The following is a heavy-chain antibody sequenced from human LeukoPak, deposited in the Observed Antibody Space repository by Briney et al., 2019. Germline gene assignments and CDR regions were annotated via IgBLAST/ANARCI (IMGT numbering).Heavy chain of an antibody. Sequence: ASVKVSCKASGGTFSTYAINWVRQAPGQGLEWMGGIIPIFDTPNYAQKFQARGTITADESTSTAYLELSSLRSDDTALYYCARGPESASFYDTSGYPYYFDYWGQGTLVTVSS. CDR3: ARGPESASFYDTSGYPYYFDY. CDR1: GGTFSTYA. D-gene: IGHD3-22*01. CDR2: IIPIFDTP. V-gene: IGHV1-69*01. J-gene: IGHJ4*02.